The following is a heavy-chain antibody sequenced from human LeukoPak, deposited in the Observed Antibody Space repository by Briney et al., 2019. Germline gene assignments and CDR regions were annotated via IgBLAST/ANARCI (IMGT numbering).Heavy chain of an antibody. D-gene: IGHD2-15*01. Sequence: ASVKVSCKASGYTFTGYYMFWVRQAPGQGLEWMAWINPNSGATKYGQNFQGRVTLTRDTSIRTTFMELSSLRSDDTAVYYCARDERYCNGDNHYPDLGYWGQGTLVTVSS. CDR1: GYTFTGYY. J-gene: IGHJ4*02. CDR3: ARDERYCNGDNHYPDLGY. V-gene: IGHV1-2*02. CDR2: INPNSGAT.